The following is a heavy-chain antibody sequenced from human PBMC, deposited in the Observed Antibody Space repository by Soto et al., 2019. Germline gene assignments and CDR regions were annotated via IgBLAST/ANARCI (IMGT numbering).Heavy chain of an antibody. Sequence: GGSLRLSCAASGFTFSSYAMHWVRQAPGKGLEWVAVISYDGSNKYYADSVKGRFTISRDYSKNTVYLQMNSLRAEDTAVYYCARLGPYASGTYSFRHNRFDPWGQGTLVTVSS. CDR3: ARLGPYASGTYSFRHNRFDP. CDR1: GFTFSSYA. D-gene: IGHD3-10*01. CDR2: ISYDGSNK. J-gene: IGHJ5*02. V-gene: IGHV3-30*14.